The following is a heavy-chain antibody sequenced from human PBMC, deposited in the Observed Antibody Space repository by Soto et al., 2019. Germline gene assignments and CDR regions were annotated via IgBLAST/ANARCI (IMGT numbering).Heavy chain of an antibody. J-gene: IGHJ4*02. D-gene: IGHD6-13*01. CDR3: AGDRFGGSSCVFDY. CDR1: GGSISSSNW. Sequence: QVQLQESGPGLVKPSGTLSLTCAVSGGSISSSNWWSWVRQPPGEGLEWIGEIYHSGSTNYNPSLKSPVTISVDKAKNQFSLKLRSVTAADTAVYYCAGDRFGGSSCVFDYLGQGTLVTVSS. CDR2: IYHSGST. V-gene: IGHV4-4*02.